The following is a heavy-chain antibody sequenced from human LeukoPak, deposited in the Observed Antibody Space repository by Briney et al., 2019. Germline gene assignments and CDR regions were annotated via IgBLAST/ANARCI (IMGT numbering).Heavy chain of an antibody. CDR2: IYPGDSDT. Sequence: PGESLKISCKASGYIFTSYWIGWVRQMPGKGLEWMGIIYPGDSDTRYSPSFQGQVTISADKSISTAYLQWSSLKASGTAMYYCARQGQYYYDSSGYYFLVEGDAFDIWGQGTMVTVSS. V-gene: IGHV5-51*01. CDR3: ARQGQYYYDSSGYYFLVEGDAFDI. J-gene: IGHJ3*02. D-gene: IGHD3-22*01. CDR1: GYIFTSYW.